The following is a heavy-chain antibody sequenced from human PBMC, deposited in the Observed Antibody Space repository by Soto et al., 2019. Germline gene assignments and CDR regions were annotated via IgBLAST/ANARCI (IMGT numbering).Heavy chain of an antibody. V-gene: IGHV1-69*13. CDR2: IIPIFGTA. CDR3: ARPTYYYDSSGYYPFDY. CDR1: GGTFSSCA. Sequence: GASVKVSCKASGGTFSSCAISWVRQAPGQGLEWMGGIIPIFGTANYAQKFQGRVTITADESTSTAYMELSSLRSEDTAVYYCARPTYYYDSSGYYPFDYWGQGTLVTVSS. J-gene: IGHJ4*02. D-gene: IGHD3-22*01.